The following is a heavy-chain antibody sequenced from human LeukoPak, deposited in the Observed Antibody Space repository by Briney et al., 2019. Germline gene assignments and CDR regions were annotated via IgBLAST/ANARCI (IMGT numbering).Heavy chain of an antibody. CDR3: ARGVFPTYYFDY. V-gene: IGHV1-2*02. Sequence: ASVKVSCKASGYTFTGYYMHWVRQAPGQGLEWMGWINPNSGGTNYAQKLQGRVTMTTDTSTSTAYMELRSLRSDDTAVYYCARGVFPTYYFDYWGQGTLVTVSS. CDR2: INPNSGGT. J-gene: IGHJ4*02. CDR1: GYTFTGYY.